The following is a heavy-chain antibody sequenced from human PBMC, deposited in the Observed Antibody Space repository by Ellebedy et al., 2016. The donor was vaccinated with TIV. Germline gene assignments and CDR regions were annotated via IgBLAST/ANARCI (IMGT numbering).Heavy chain of an antibody. D-gene: IGHD3-16*02. J-gene: IGHJ5*02. CDR1: VGTFSSYA. Sequence: AASVNVSCKASVGTFSSYAISCVRQAPGQGLEWMGGIIPIFGTANYAQKFQGRVTITADESTSTAYMELSSLRSEDTAVYYCAREDPYDYGWGSYRQGWFDPWGQGTLVTVSS. CDR3: AREDPYDYGWGSYRQGWFDP. CDR2: IIPIFGTA. V-gene: IGHV1-69*13.